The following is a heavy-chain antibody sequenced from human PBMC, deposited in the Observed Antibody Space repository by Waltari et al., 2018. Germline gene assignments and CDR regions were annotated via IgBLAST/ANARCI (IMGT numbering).Heavy chain of an antibody. CDR3: ARKVSSRIAAAGTTEYFQH. CDR1: GYTFTGYY. J-gene: IGHJ1*01. Sequence: QVQLVQSGAEVKKPGASVKVSCKASGYTFTGYYMHWVRQAPGHGLEWMGWINPTSGGTNYAKKFQGRVTMTRDTSISTAYMELSRLRSDDTAVYYCARKVSSRIAAAGTTEYFQHWGQGTLVTVSS. D-gene: IGHD6-13*01. CDR2: INPTSGGT. V-gene: IGHV1-2*02.